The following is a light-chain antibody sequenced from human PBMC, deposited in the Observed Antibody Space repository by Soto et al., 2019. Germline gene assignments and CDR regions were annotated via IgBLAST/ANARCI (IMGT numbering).Light chain of an antibody. CDR2: GAS. Sequence: ELVLTQSPGTLSLSPGERATLSCRASQTVSANYLAWYQEKSGQAPRLLIYGASSRATGIPDRFGGSGSGTDSTLTISRLEPEDFAVYYCQQYGRSPHFGPGTRVDIK. CDR3: QQYGRSPH. CDR1: QTVSANY. J-gene: IGKJ3*01. V-gene: IGKV3-20*01.